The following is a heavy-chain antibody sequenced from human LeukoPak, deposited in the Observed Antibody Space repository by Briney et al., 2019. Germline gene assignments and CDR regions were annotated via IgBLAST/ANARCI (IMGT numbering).Heavy chain of an antibody. CDR3: ARVPVGGVDWFDP. CDR2: INPSGGST. J-gene: IGHJ5*02. D-gene: IGHD2-15*01. Sequence: GASVTVSCKASGYTFTSYYMHWVRQAPGQGLEWMGIINPSGGSTSYAQKFQGRVTMTRDTSTSTVYMELSSLRSEDTAVYYCARVPVGGVDWFDPWGQGTLVTVSS. CDR1: GYTFTSYY. V-gene: IGHV1-46*01.